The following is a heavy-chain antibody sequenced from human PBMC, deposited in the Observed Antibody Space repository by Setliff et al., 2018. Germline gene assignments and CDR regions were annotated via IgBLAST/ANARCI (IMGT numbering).Heavy chain of an antibody. CDR1: GHSIDSDSY. D-gene: IGHD3-10*01. J-gene: IGHJ4*02. CDR3: ARQSGSGSSPYFDF. Sequence: LSLTCAVSGHSIDSDSYWGWIRQSPGKGLEWIGSLYRTANTYYNPAVRSRVTISPDTSKNQFSLKLTSVTAADTAVYYCARQSGSGSSPYFDFWGQGTLVTSPQ. CDR2: LYRTANT. V-gene: IGHV4-38-2*01.